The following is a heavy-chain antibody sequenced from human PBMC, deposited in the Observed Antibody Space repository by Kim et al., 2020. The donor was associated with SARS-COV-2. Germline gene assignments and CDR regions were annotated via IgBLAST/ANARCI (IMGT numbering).Heavy chain of an antibody. CDR1: GFTFDDYA. CDR3: AKDIGYSSGSIDY. CDR2: ISWNSGSI. J-gene: IGHJ4*02. Sequence: GGSLRLSCAASGFTFDDYAMHWVRQAPGKGLEWVSGISWNSGSIGYADSVKGRFTISRDNAKNSLYLQMNSLRAEDTALYYCAKDIGYSSGSIDYWAREP. D-gene: IGHD6-19*01. V-gene: IGHV3-9*01.